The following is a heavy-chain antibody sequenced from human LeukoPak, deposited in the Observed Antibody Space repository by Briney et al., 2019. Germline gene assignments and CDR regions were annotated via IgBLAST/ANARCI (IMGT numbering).Heavy chain of an antibody. D-gene: IGHD2-21*01. CDR1: GGSISSSSYY. V-gene: IGHV4-39*01. Sequence: PSETLSLTCTVSGGSISSSSYYWGWIRQPPGKGLEWIGSIYYSGSTYYNPSLKSRVTISVDTSKNQFSLKLSSVTAADTAVYYCARHDHPHCGGDCYSNYFDYWGQGTLVTVSS. CDR2: IYYSGST. J-gene: IGHJ4*02. CDR3: ARHDHPHCGGDCYSNYFDY.